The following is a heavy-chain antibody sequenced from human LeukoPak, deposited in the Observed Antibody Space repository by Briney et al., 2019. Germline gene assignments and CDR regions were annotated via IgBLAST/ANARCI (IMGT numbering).Heavy chain of an antibody. J-gene: IGHJ6*02. CDR1: GFTFSSYG. CDR3: ARATGGVPAATIYYYYGMDV. V-gene: IGHV3-33*01. CDR2: IWYDGSNK. Sequence: GGSLRLSCAASGFTFSSYGMHWVRQAPGKGLEWVAVIWYDGSNKYYADSVKGRFTISRDNSKNTLYLQMNSLRAEDTAVYYCARATGGVPAATIYYYYGMDVWGQGTTVTVSS. D-gene: IGHD2-2*01.